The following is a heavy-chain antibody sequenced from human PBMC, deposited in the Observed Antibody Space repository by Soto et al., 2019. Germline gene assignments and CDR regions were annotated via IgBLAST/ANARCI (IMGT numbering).Heavy chain of an antibody. J-gene: IGHJ4*02. V-gene: IGHV3-30-3*01. D-gene: IGHD3-10*01. CDR3: ARVTGFYCSGEIDY. CDR2: TSFDGINE. Sequence: QVQLVESGGGVVQPGRSLRLSCAASGFTFTGFAMYWVRQAPGKGLEWVAVTSFDGINEYYADFVEGRFTISRDNSKNTLYLQMNSLRPEDTAVYYFARVTGFYCSGEIDYWGQGTLVTVSS. CDR1: GFTFTGFA.